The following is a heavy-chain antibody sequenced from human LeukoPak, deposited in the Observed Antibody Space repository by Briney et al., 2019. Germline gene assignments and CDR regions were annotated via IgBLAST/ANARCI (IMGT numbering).Heavy chain of an antibody. CDR3: ARRVGATYYFDW. V-gene: IGHV3-48*01. D-gene: IGHD1-26*01. CDR2: ISSGSNTI. Sequence: GGSLRLSCAASGFSFITYSMNWVRQAPGKGLEWISYISSGSNTIYYADSVKGRFTISRDNARNSLFLQMNSLGAEDTAVYYCARRVGATYYFDWWGQGTLVTVSS. CDR1: GFSFITYS. J-gene: IGHJ4*02.